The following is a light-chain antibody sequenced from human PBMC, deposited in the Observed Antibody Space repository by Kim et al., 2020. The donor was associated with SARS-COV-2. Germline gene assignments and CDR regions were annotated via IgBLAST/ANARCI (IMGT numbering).Light chain of an antibody. CDR1: QGIRND. CDR3: LQHNSYPRYT. Sequence: AYVGDRVNITCRASQGIRNDLGWYQQNPGKAPQRLIYAAASLQSGVPSRFSGSGSGTEFTLTISSLQPEDSATYYCLQHNSYPRYTFGQGTKLEI. CDR2: AAA. V-gene: IGKV1-17*01. J-gene: IGKJ2*01.